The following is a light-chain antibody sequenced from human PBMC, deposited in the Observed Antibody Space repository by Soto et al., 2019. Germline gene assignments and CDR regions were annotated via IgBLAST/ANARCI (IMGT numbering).Light chain of an antibody. CDR1: RTDVADGYDY. J-gene: IGLJ1*01. Sequence: QSVLTQPASVSGSPGQSIAISCTGVRTDVADGYDYVSWYQQHPGQAPQLIIYDVSNRPSGVSDRFSGSKSGNTASLTISGLQADDEAEYYCTSYTSSTPFYVFGNGTKVTVL. CDR3: TSYTSSTPFYV. CDR2: DVS. V-gene: IGLV2-14*03.